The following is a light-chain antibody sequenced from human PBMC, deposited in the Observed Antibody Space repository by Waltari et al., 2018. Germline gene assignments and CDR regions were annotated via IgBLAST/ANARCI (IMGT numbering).Light chain of an antibody. CDR1: DLRKFY. Sequence: SSELTQVPAVSVALEQTVTITCQGDDLRKFYASWYQQKPGQAPVLLVDAKDRRPSGIPNRFSSSNSGDTSSLTITGTQAEDEADYYCKSRDTNINISFGVGTRLTVL. CDR3: KSRDTNINIS. CDR2: AKD. J-gene: IGLJ2*01. V-gene: IGLV3-19*01.